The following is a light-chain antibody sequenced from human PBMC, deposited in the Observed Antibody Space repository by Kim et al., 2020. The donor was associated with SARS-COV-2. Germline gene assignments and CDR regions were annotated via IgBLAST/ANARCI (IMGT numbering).Light chain of an antibody. Sequence: GQSVTISCTGTSRDVGDYNYVSWYQQHPGKAPKLMIYDVRKRPSGVPDRFSGSKSGNTASLTVSGLQAEDEADYYCTSYAGSNIVVFGGGTQLTVL. CDR2: DVR. J-gene: IGLJ2*01. V-gene: IGLV2-8*01. CDR3: TSYAGSNIVV. CDR1: SRDVGDYNY.